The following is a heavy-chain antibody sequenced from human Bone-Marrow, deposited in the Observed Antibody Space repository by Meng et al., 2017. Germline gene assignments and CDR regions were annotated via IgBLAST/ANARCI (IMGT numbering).Heavy chain of an antibody. J-gene: IGHJ4*02. V-gene: IGHV3-7*03. CDR2: IKQDGSEK. CDR1: GFTFSGYW. CDR3: AKSTGYSYGLRLDY. Sequence: GESLKISCAASGFTFSGYWITWVRQAPGKGLEWLANIKQDGSEKYSVDSVKGRFTISRDNAKNSLYLQMNSLRAEDTALYYCAKSTGYSYGLRLDYWGQGTLVTVSS. D-gene: IGHD5-18*01.